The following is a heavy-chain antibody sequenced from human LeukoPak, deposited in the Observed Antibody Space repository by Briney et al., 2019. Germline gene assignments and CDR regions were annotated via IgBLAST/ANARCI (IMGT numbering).Heavy chain of an antibody. V-gene: IGHV3-20*04. CDR1: GFTFGSYA. CDR2: INWNGGST. CDR3: ARGGWFGELLFDY. Sequence: GGSLRLSCAASGFTFGSYAMSWVRQAPGKGLEWVSGINWNGGSTGYADSVKGRFTISRDNAKNSLYLQMNSLRAEDTALYYCARGGWFGELLFDYWGQGTLVTVSS. D-gene: IGHD3-10*01. J-gene: IGHJ4*02.